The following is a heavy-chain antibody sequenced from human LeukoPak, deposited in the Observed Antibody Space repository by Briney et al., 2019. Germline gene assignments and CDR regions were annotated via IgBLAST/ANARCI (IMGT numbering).Heavy chain of an antibody. J-gene: IGHJ4*02. CDR1: GYTFTSYY. Sequence: GASVKVSRKASGYTFTSYYMHWVRQAPGQGLEWMGIINPSSGSTSYAQKFQGRVTMTRDTSTSTVYMELSSLRSEDTAVYYCAREPGQWELLPYYFDYWGQGTLVTVSS. CDR2: INPSSGST. CDR3: AREPGQWELLPYYFDY. V-gene: IGHV1-46*01. D-gene: IGHD1-26*01.